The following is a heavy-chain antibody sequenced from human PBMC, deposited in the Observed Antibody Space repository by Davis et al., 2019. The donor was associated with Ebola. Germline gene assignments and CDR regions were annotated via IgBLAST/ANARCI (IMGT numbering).Heavy chain of an antibody. D-gene: IGHD1-1*01. CDR1: GYTFTSYG. J-gene: IGHJ6*04. CDR3: ARAGTTVYYYYGMDV. Sequence: ASVKVFCKASGYTFTSYGISWVRQAPGQGLEWMGWISAYNGNTNYAQKLQGRVTMTTDTSTSTAYMELRSLRSDDTAVYYCARAGTTVYYYYGMDVWGKGTTVTVSS. CDR2: ISAYNGNT. V-gene: IGHV1-18*01.